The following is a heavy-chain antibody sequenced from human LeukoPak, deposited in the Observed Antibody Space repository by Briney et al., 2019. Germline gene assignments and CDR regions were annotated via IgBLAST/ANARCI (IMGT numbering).Heavy chain of an antibody. CDR1: GGSITSGSHY. Sequence: PSETLSLTCTVSGGSITSGSHYWSWIRQPAGKGLEWIGRIYTSGSTDYNPSLKSRVTISVDTSKNQFSLKLSSVTAADTAVYYCARVPPLSGWYGLFDCWGQGTLVTVSS. CDR3: ARVPPLSGWYGLFDC. CDR2: IYTSGST. V-gene: IGHV4-61*02. J-gene: IGHJ4*02. D-gene: IGHD6-19*01.